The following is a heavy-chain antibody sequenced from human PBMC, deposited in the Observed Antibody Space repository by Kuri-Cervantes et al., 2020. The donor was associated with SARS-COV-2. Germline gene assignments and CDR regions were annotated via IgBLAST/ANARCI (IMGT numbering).Heavy chain of an antibody. V-gene: IGHV3-15*01. Sequence: GESLKISCAASGFTFSNAWMSWVRQAPGKGLEWVGRIKNKTDGGTTDYAAPVKGRFTISRDDSKNTLYLQMNSLKTEDTAVYYCTTDYVQDYYVSSGNSEYFQHWGQGTLVTVSS. J-gene: IGHJ1*01. CDR3: TTDYVQDYYVSSGNSEYFQH. CDR1: GFTFSNAW. CDR2: IKNKTDGGTT. D-gene: IGHD3-22*01.